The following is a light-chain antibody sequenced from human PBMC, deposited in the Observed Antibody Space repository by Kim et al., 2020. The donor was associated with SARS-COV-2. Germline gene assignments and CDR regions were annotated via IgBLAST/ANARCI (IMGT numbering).Light chain of an antibody. Sequence: LFPGERATLSCRASRRINSHNLAWFQQRRGQPPRLLIYHISSRAAGIPDRFSGSGSGTDFTLTISTLEPEDFAVYYCQQYDNSPYNFGQGARLEI. CDR2: HIS. CDR3: QQYDNSPYN. V-gene: IGKV3-20*01. CDR1: RRINSHN. J-gene: IGKJ2*01.